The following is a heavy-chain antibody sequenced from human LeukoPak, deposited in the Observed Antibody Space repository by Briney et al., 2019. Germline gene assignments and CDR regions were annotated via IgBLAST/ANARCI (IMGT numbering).Heavy chain of an antibody. V-gene: IGHV4-31*03. J-gene: IGHJ4*02. Sequence: PSETLSLTCTVSGGSISSGGFYWSCIRQHPGKGLEWLGSIFYSGSTFYNPSLKSRLSMSVDTSKNQFSLKLNSVTVADTAVYYCARTAGGKDHDFWGVGTMVTVSS. CDR3: ARTAGGKDHDF. D-gene: IGHD6-13*01. CDR1: GGSISSGGFY. CDR2: IFYSGST.